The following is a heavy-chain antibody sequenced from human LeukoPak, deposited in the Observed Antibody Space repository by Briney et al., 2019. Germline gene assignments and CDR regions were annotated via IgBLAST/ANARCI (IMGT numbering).Heavy chain of an antibody. CDR3: AKDVGNGAGGAFDI. D-gene: IGHD2-8*02. CDR2: ISGSGGST. V-gene: IGHV3-23*01. J-gene: IGHJ3*02. CDR1: GFAFSSYA. Sequence: PGGSLRLSCVASGFAFSSYAMSWVRQAPGKGLEWVTAISGSGGSTYYADSVKGRFTISRDNSKNTLYLQMNSLRAEDTAVYYCAKDVGNGAGGAFDIWGQGTMVTVSS.